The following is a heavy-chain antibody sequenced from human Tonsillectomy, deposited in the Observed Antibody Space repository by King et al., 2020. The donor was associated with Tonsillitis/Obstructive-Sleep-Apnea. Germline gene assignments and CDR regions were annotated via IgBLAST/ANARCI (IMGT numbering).Heavy chain of an antibody. CDR2: IYYSGST. D-gene: IGHD2-2*01. CDR1: GDSISSSSSY. V-gene: IGHV4-39*01. J-gene: IGHJ4*02. CDR3: ARRDCSGSSCYWDY. Sequence: QMQLQESGPGLVRPSETLSLTCTVSGDSISSSSSYWGWIRQPPGKGLEWIGSIYYSGSTYYNPSLKSRVTISVDTSKNQFSLKLSSVTAADTAVYSCARRDCSGSSCYWDYWGQGTLVTVSS.